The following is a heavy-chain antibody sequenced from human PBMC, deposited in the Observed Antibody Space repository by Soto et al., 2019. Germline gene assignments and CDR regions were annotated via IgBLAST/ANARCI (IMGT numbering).Heavy chain of an antibody. Sequence: ASVKVSCKASGYPFTTYHLHWVRQAPGQGLEWMGIVYVTGTGTRSAQKFQGRLTMTRDRSTSTVYMELSSLRSEDTAVYYCARPEGYGSGSYCFGSWGQGTLVTVSS. J-gene: IGHJ4*02. CDR2: VYVTGTGT. CDR3: ARPEGYGSGSYCFGS. D-gene: IGHD3-10*01. CDR1: GYPFTTYH. V-gene: IGHV1-46*01.